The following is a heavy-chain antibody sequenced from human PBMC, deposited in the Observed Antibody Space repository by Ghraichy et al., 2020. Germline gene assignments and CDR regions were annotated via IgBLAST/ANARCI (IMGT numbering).Heavy chain of an antibody. V-gene: IGHV4-34*01. D-gene: IGHD3-22*01. CDR1: GGSFSGYY. CDR3: ARGDYDSSGYYYRGPIDAFDI. J-gene: IGHJ3*02. Sequence: SQTLSLTCAVYGGSFSGYYWSWIRQPPGKGLEWIGEINHSGSTNYNPSLKSRVTISVDTSKNQFSLKLSSVTAADTAVYYCARGDYDSSGYYYRGPIDAFDIWGQGTMVTVSS. CDR2: INHSGST.